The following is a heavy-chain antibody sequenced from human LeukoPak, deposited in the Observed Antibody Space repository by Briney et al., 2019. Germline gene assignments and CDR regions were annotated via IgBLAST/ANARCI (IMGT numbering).Heavy chain of an antibody. Sequence: GASVKVSCKASGGTFSSYAISWVRQAPGQGLEWMGGIIPIFGTANYAQKFQGRVTITADESTSTAYMELSSLRSEDTAVYYCAREVVGATHHYYYYMDVWGKGTTVTISS. CDR1: GGTFSSYA. CDR2: IIPIFGTA. CDR3: AREVVGATHHYYYYMDV. V-gene: IGHV1-69*13. D-gene: IGHD1-26*01. J-gene: IGHJ6*03.